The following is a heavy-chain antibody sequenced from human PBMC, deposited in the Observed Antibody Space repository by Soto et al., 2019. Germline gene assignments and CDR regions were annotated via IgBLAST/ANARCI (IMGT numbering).Heavy chain of an antibody. V-gene: IGHV3-49*03. Sequence: GGSLRLSCTASGFTFGDYAMSWSRQAPGKGLEWVGFIRSKAYGGTTEYAASVKGRFTISRDDSKSIAYLQTNSLKTEDTAVYYCSSGSYYSGNWFDPWGQGTLVTVSS. D-gene: IGHD1-26*01. CDR3: SSGSYYSGNWFDP. CDR2: IRSKAYGGTT. J-gene: IGHJ5*02. CDR1: GFTFGDYA.